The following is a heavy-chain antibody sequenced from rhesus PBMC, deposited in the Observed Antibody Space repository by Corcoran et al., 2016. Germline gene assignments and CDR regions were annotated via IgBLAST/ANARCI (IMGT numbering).Heavy chain of an antibody. V-gene: IGHV4-106*01. CDR1: GGSISDDYY. CDR2: IYGSGGGT. D-gene: IGHD4-29*01. J-gene: IGHJ4*01. Sequence: QVQLQESGPGLVKPSETLSLTCAVSGGSISDDYYWSWIRQPPGKGLEWIGYIYGSGGGTNYNPSLKNQVTISIDPSKNQFSLKLSSVTAADTAVYYCARDRTTVGYFDYWGQGVLVTVSS. CDR3: ARDRTTVGYFDY.